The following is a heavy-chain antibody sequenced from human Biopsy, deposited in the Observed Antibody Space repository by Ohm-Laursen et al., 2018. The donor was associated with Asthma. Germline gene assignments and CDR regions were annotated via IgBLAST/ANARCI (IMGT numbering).Heavy chain of an antibody. D-gene: IGHD2-15*01. CDR2: IHYSGST. CDR1: GVSIRSYY. J-gene: IGHJ4*02. CDR3: AGFCSGGNCPDH. Sequence: GTLSLTCTVSGVSIRSYYWTWIRQPPGKGLEWIGNIHYSGSTYSNPSLKSRVTISVDTSKKQIPLRLSSVIAADTAGYYCAGFCSGGNCPDHWGQGTLVTVSS. V-gene: IGHV4-59*01.